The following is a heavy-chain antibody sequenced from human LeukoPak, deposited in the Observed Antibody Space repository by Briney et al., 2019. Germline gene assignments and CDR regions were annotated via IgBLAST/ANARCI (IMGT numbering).Heavy chain of an antibody. CDR3: ARRYSSGWYIGAFDI. J-gene: IGHJ3*02. Sequence: SETLSLTCAVYGGSFSGYYWSWIRQPPGKGLEWIGEINHSGSTNYNPSLKSRVTISVDTSKNQFSPKLSSVTAADTAVYYCARRYSSGWYIGAFDIWGQGTMVTVSS. CDR1: GGSFSGYY. CDR2: INHSGST. V-gene: IGHV4-34*01. D-gene: IGHD6-19*01.